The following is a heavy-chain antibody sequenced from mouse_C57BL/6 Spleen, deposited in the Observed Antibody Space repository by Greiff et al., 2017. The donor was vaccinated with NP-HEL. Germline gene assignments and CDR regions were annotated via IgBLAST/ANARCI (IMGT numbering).Heavy chain of an antibody. V-gene: IGHV1-53*01. CDR2: IKPCDGGT. CDR1: GYTFTSYW. J-gene: IGHJ2*01. D-gene: IGHD2-10*01. CDR3: AHLLCVDD. Sequence: QVQLQQPGTELVKPGASVKLSCKASGYTFTSYWMHWVKQRPGQGLEWIGNIKPCDGGTNYNEKFKSKATLTVDKSSSTAYMQLSDLTAADSSVDYGAHLLCVDDRGQGTTLTAAS.